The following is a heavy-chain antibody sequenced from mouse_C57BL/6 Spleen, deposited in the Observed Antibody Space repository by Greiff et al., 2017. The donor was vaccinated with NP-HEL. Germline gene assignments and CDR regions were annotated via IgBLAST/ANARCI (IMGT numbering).Heavy chain of an antibody. V-gene: IGHV2-6*03. CDR2: IWSDGST. CDR3: ASYSNYEDYAMDY. Sequence: HVQLKQSGPGLVAPSQSLSITCTVSGFSLTSYGVHWVRQPPGKGLEWLVVIWSDGSTTYNSALKSRLSISKDNSKSQVFLKMNSLQTDDTAMYYCASYSNYEDYAMDYWGQGTSVTVSS. D-gene: IGHD2-5*01. CDR1: GFSLTSYG. J-gene: IGHJ4*01.